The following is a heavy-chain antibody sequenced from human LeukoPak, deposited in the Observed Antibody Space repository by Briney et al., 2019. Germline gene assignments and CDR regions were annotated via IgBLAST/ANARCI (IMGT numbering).Heavy chain of an antibody. CDR2: IYYSGST. J-gene: IGHJ6*02. CDR1: GGSISSYY. Sequence: PSETLSLTCSDSGGSISSYYWSWIRQPPGKGLEWIGYIYYSGSTNYNPSLKSRVTISVDTSKNQFSLKLSSVTAADTAVYYCARVFLAAARPRGGYYGMDVWGQGITVTVSS. V-gene: IGHV4-59*01. CDR3: ARVFLAAARPRGGYYGMDV. D-gene: IGHD6-6*01.